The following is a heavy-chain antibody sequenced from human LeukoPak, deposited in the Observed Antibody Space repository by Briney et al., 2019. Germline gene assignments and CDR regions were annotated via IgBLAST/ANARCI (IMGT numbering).Heavy chain of an antibody. CDR1: GGSISSYY. V-gene: IGHV4-59*12. CDR2: IYYSGST. J-gene: IGHJ5*02. CDR3: ARGPLTMTRGFDP. Sequence: SETLSLTCTVSGGSISSYYWSWIRQPPGKGLEWIGYIYYSGSTNYNPSLKSRVTISVDTSKNQFSLKLSSVTAADTAVYYCARGPLTMTRGFDPWGQGTLVTVSS. D-gene: IGHD4-17*01.